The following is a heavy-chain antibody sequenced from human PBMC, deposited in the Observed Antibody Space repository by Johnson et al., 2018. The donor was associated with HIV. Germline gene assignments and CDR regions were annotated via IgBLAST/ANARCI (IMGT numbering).Heavy chain of an antibody. CDR3: ARGGAFHAFDI. CDR2: IRYDGSNK. D-gene: IGHD3-3*02. J-gene: IGHJ3*02. V-gene: IGHV3-30*02. CDR1: GLTFSSYG. Sequence: QVQLVESGGGVVQPGGSLRLSCAASGLTFSSYGMHWVRQAPGKGLEWVAFIRYDGSNKYYADSVKGRFTISRDNFKNTLYLQMNSLRAEDTAMYFCARGGAFHAFDIWGHGTTVTVSS.